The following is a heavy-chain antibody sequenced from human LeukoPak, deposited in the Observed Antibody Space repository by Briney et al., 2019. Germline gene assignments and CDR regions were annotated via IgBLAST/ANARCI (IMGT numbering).Heavy chain of an antibody. Sequence: SETLPLTCTVSGGSISSYYWSWIRQPPGKGLEWIGYIYYSGSTNYNPSLKSRVTISVDTSKNQFSLKLSSVTAADTAVYYCARGVGIVDTGTFGYWGQGTLVTVSS. J-gene: IGHJ4*02. D-gene: IGHD5-18*01. CDR2: IYYSGST. CDR3: ARGVGIVDTGTFGY. CDR1: GGSISSYY. V-gene: IGHV4-59*01.